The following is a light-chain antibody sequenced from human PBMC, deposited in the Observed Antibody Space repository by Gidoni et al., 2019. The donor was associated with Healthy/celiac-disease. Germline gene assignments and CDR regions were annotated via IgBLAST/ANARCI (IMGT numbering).Light chain of an antibody. Sequence: DIQLTQSPSSLSASVGDRVTITCRASQGISSYLAWYQQKPGKAPKLLLYAASTLQSGVPSRFSGSGSGKDFTLTISSLQPEDFATYYCQQLNSYPPGTFGQGTKVEIK. CDR3: QQLNSYPPGT. CDR1: QGISSY. V-gene: IGKV1-9*01. CDR2: AAS. J-gene: IGKJ1*01.